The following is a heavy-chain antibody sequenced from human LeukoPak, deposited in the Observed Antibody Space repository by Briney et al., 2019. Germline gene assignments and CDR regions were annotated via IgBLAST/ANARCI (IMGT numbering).Heavy chain of an antibody. CDR1: GFMFSSYE. Sequence: PGGSLRLSCAASGFMFSSYEMYRVRQAPGKGLEWVSYINPGGTTMYYADSVSGRFTISRDNAKNSLFLQMNSLRADDTAVYFCALLAVASDFDYWGQGSLVTVSS. CDR2: INPGGTTM. V-gene: IGHV3-48*03. D-gene: IGHD6-19*01. CDR3: ALLAVASDFDY. J-gene: IGHJ4*02.